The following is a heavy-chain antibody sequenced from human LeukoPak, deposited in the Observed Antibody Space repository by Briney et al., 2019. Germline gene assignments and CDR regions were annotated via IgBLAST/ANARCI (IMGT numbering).Heavy chain of an antibody. D-gene: IGHD1-1*01. V-gene: IGHV3-30*04. CDR1: GFTFSSYA. Sequence: PGGSLRLSCAASGFTFSSYAMHWVRQAPGKGLEGVAVISYDGSNKYYADSVKGRFTISRDNSKNTLYLQMNSLRAEDTAVYYCASSSASLDPPSDYWGQGTLVTVSS. CDR3: ASSSASLDPPSDY. J-gene: IGHJ4*02. CDR2: ISYDGSNK.